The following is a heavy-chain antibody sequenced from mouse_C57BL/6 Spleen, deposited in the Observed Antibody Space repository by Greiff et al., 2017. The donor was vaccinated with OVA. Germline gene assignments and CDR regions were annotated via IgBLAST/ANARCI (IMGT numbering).Heavy chain of an antibody. Sequence: VQLQQSGPELVKPGASVKIPCKASGYTFTDYNMDWVKQSHGKSLEWIGDINPNNGGTIYNQKFKGKATLTVDKSSSTAYMGLRSLTSEDTAVYYCARDWDYGNGFDYWGQGTTLTVSS. CDR1: GYTFTDYN. CDR2: INPNNGGT. CDR3: ARDWDYGNGFDY. J-gene: IGHJ2*01. V-gene: IGHV1-18*01. D-gene: IGHD2-1*01.